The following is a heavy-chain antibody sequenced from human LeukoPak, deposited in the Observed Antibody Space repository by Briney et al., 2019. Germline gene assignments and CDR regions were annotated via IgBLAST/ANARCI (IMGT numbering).Heavy chain of an antibody. CDR2: IYYSGST. CDR3: VRVGYGSGSYYPDY. CDR1: GGSISSGDYY. Sequence: SETLSLTCTVSGGSISSGDYYWSWIRQPPGKGLEWIGYIYYSGSTYYNPSLKSRVTISVDTSKNQFSLKLSSVTAADTAVYYCVRVGYGSGSYYPDYWGQGTLVTVSS. J-gene: IGHJ4*02. V-gene: IGHV4-30-4*01. D-gene: IGHD3-10*01.